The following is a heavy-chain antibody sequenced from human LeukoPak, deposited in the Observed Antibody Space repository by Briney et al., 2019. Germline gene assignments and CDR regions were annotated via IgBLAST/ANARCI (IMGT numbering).Heavy chain of an antibody. Sequence: GGSLRLSCAASGFTFSNAWMSWVRQAPGKGLEWVGRIKSKTDGGTTDYAAPVKGRFTISRDDSKNTLYLQMNSLKTEDTAVYYCTTDQRSYKPLDYWGQGTLVTVSS. V-gene: IGHV3-15*01. CDR3: TTDQRSYKPLDY. CDR1: GFTFSNAW. D-gene: IGHD1-26*01. J-gene: IGHJ4*02. CDR2: IKSKTDGGTT.